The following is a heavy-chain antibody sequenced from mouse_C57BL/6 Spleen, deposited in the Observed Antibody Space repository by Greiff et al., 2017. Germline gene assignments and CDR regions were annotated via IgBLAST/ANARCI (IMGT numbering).Heavy chain of an antibody. J-gene: IGHJ1*03. V-gene: IGHV1-26*01. CDR1: GYTFTDYY. Sequence: EVKLQQSGPELVKPGASVKISCKASGYTFTDYYMNWVKQSHGKSLEWIGDINPNNGGTSYNQKFKGKATLTVDKSSSTAYMELRSLTSEDSAVYYCARVYGNYRYFDVWGTGTTVTVSS. D-gene: IGHD2-1*01. CDR2: INPNNGGT. CDR3: ARVYGNYRYFDV.